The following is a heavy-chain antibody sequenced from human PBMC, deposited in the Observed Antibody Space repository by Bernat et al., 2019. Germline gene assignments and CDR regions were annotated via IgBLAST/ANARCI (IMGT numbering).Heavy chain of an antibody. D-gene: IGHD3-10*01. CDR2: IYYSGST. CDR3: ARGDWRFGEPTTFYYAFDI. J-gene: IGHJ3*02. Sequence: QVQLQESGPGLVKPSQTLSLTCTVTGGSISSGCYYWSWIRQHPGKGLEWIGYIYYSGSTYYNPSPKSRITISVDTSKNQISLKLSSVTAADTAVYYWARGDWRFGEPTTFYYAFDIWGQGTMVTVSS. V-gene: IGHV4-31*03. CDR1: GGSISSGCYY.